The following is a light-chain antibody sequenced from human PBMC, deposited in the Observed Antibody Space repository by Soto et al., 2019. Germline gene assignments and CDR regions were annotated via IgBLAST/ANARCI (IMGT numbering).Light chain of an antibody. CDR1: QSVSSGY. V-gene: IGKV3-20*01. CDR2: GAS. Sequence: EIVLTQSPGTLSLSPGERATLSCRASQSVSSGYLAWYQQKPGQAPRLLIYGASSRVTGIPDRFSGSGSGTDFTLTISRLEPEDFAVYYCQQYGSSSITFGQGTRLEI. CDR3: QQYGSSSIT. J-gene: IGKJ5*01.